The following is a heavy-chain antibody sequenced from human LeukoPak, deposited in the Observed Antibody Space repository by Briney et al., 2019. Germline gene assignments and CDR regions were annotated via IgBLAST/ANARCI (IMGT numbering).Heavy chain of an antibody. D-gene: IGHD3-3*01. V-gene: IGHV1-8*01. CDR3: ARDSRFLGVPVYYMDV. J-gene: IGHJ6*03. CDR2: MNPNSGNT. CDR1: GYTFTSYD. Sequence: EASVKVSCKASGYTFTSYDINWVRQATGQGLEWMGWMNPNSGNTGYAQKFQGRVTMTRNTSISTVYMELSSLRSEDTAVYYCARDSRFLGVPVYYMDVWGKGTTVTVSS.